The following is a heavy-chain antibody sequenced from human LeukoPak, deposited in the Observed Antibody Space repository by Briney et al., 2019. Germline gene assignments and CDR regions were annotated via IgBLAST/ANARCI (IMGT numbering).Heavy chain of an antibody. V-gene: IGHV3-74*01. CDR2: INSVGTST. Sequence: GGSLRLSCAASGFSFSDYWMSWVRQAPGKGLVWVSRINSVGTSTVYADSVRGRFTISRDDANNMLYLQMNSLRAEDSAVYYCARGDWGSALVWGQGTMVIVSS. CDR3: ARGDWGSALV. CDR1: GFSFSDYW. D-gene: IGHD7-27*01. J-gene: IGHJ3*01.